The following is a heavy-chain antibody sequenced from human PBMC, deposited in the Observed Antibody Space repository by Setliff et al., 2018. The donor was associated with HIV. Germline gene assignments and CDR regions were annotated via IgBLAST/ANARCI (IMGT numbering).Heavy chain of an antibody. CDR1: GGSFNNYH. D-gene: IGHD3-10*01. J-gene: IGHJ5*02. V-gene: IGHV4-4*07. CDR2: IYDSGAT. CDR3: ARDRHYYGSWSYWT. Sequence: SSETLSXXCTVSGGSFNNYHWSWIRQPAGKGLEWIGRIYDSGATNYKPSLKSRXXXXXDKSNHQFSLYLTSVTAADTAIYYFARDRHYYGSWSYWTWGQGILVTVSS.